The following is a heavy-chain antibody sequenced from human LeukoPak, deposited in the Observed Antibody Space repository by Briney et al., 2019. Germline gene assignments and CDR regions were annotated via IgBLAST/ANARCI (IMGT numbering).Heavy chain of an antibody. D-gene: IGHD1-1*01. V-gene: IGHV1-2*02. CDR2: INPKSGGT. CDR3: ASISTTGPFDY. Sequence: ASVKVSCKASGYTFTGYYMHWVRQAPGQGLEWMGWINPKSGGTNYAQEFQGRVALTRDTSISTAYMDLTTLTSDDTAVYYCASISTTGPFDYWGQGTLVTVSS. CDR1: GYTFTGYY. J-gene: IGHJ4*02.